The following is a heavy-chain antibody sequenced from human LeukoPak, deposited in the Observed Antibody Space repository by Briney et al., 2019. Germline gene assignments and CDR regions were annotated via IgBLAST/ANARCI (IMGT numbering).Heavy chain of an antibody. D-gene: IGHD3-22*01. V-gene: IGHV3-53*01. CDR3: ARASLGYYDSSGYWAGAFDI. CDR1: GFTVSSNY. J-gene: IGHJ3*02. Sequence: PGGSLRLSCAASGFTVSSNYMSWVRQAPGKGLERVSVIYSGGSTYYADSVKGRFTISRDNSKNTLYPQMNSLRAEDTAVYYCARASLGYYDSSGYWAGAFDIWGQGTMVTVSS. CDR2: IYSGGST.